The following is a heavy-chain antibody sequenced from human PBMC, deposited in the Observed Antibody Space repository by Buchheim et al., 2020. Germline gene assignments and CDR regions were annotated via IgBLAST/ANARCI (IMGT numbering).Heavy chain of an antibody. CDR2: MWYDGSKK. CDR3: AKTYGDYTTAYYYYGMDA. D-gene: IGHD4-17*01. J-gene: IGHJ6*02. Sequence: QMQLVESGGGVVQPGRSLRLSCAASGFTFSSYGIHWVRQAPGKGLEWVAIMWYDGSKKYYADSVKGRFTISRDTSKDTQYLQMNDLRAEDTAVYYCAKTYGDYTTAYYYYGMDAWGQGTT. V-gene: IGHV3-33*06. CDR1: GFTFSSYG.